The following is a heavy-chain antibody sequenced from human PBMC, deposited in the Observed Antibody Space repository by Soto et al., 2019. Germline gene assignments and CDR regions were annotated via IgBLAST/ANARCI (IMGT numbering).Heavy chain of an antibody. D-gene: IGHD6-13*01. J-gene: IGHJ4*02. Sequence: QVRLVESGGGVVQPGRSLRLSCAASGFNFSSDAMHWDRQAPGKGLEWVAVISYDGSNKYYADSVKGRFTISRDNSKNTLYLQMNSLRAEDTAVYYCARAIPRSWLSDYWGQGTLVTVSS. CDR3: ARAIPRSWLSDY. CDR2: ISYDGSNK. V-gene: IGHV3-30-3*01. CDR1: GFNFSSDA.